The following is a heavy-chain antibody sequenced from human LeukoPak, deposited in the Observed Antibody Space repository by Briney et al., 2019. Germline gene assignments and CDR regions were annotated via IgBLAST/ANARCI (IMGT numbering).Heavy chain of an antibody. J-gene: IGHJ4*02. CDR3: AKDISRAASAFDY. Sequence: PGGSLRLSCAASGFTFSSYGMHWVRQAPGKGLEWVAVISYDGSNKYYADSVKGRFTISRDNSKNTLYLQMNSLRAEDTAVYYCAKDISRAASAFDYWGQGTLVTVSS. CDR2: ISYDGSNK. CDR1: GFTFSSYG. V-gene: IGHV3-30*18.